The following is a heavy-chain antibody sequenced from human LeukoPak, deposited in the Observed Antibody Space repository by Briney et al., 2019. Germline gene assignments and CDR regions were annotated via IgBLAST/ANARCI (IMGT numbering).Heavy chain of an antibody. D-gene: IGHD3-22*01. Sequence: GESLKISCKGSGYSFTSYWIGWVRRLPGKGLEWMGIIYPGDSDTRYSPSFQGQVTISADKSISTAYLQWSSLKASDTAMYYCARHPMYYYDSSGPTGGFDPWGQGTLVTVSS. CDR1: GYSFTSYW. CDR3: ARHPMYYYDSSGPTGGFDP. J-gene: IGHJ5*02. CDR2: IYPGDSDT. V-gene: IGHV5-51*01.